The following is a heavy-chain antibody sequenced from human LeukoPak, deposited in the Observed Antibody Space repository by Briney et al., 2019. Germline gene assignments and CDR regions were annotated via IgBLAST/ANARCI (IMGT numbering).Heavy chain of an antibody. V-gene: IGHV4-59*01. CDR1: GGSISSYY. CDR2: IYYSGST. D-gene: IGHD2-2*01. CDR3: ARADIVVPYGMDV. J-gene: IGHJ6*02. Sequence: PSETLSLTCTVSGGSISSYYWSWIRQPPGKGLEWIGYIYYSGSTNYNPSLKSRVTISVDTSKNQFSLKLSSVTAADTAVYYCARADIVVPYGMDVWGQGNTVTVSS.